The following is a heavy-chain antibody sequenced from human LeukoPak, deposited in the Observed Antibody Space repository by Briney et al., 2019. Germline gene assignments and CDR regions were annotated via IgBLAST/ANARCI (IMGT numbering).Heavy chain of an antibody. Sequence: GESLKISCKGSGYRFTNYWIGWVRQMPGKGLEWMGIIYPYDSNTIYSPSFQGQVTISADKSISTAYLQWSSLKASDSAMYYCARQPNPDFDYWGQGTLVTVSS. CDR1: GYRFTNYW. CDR2: IYPYDSNT. CDR3: ARQPNPDFDY. V-gene: IGHV5-51*01. J-gene: IGHJ4*02.